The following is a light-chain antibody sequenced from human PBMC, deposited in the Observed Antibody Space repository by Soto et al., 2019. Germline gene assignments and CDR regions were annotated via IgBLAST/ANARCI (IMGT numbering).Light chain of an antibody. V-gene: IGKV3-20*01. Sequence: SVLTQSPGTLSLTPGERATLSCRASQSLRSSYLAWYQQKPGQAPRLLIYGASSRATGIPDRFSGSGSGTDFTLTISRLEPEYFAVYYCQQLRDSSWTFGHGTNVDI. CDR2: GAS. J-gene: IGKJ1*01. CDR1: QSLRSSY. CDR3: QQLRDSSWT.